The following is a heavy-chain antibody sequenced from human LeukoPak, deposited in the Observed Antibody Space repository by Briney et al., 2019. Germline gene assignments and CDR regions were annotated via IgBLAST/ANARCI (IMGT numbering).Heavy chain of an antibody. J-gene: IGHJ5*02. V-gene: IGHV3-53*01. CDR3: ARDRRSIAAAGTGWFGP. CDR2: IYSGGST. Sequence: GGSLRLSCAASGFTVSSNYMSWVRQAPGKGLEWVSVIYSGGSTYYADSVKGRFTISRDNSKNTLYLQMNSLRAEDTAVYYCARDRRSIAAAGTGWFGPWGQGTLVTVSS. CDR1: GFTVSSNY. D-gene: IGHD6-13*01.